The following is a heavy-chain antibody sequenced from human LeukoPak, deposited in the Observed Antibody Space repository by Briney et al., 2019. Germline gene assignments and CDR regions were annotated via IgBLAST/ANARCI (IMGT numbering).Heavy chain of an antibody. CDR1: GFTFSGYA. Sequence: GRSLRLSCAASGFTFSGYAMHWVRQAPGKGLEWVAVVSYDGDNKYYADSVKGRFTISRDNSKNTLYLQMNSLRAEDTAVYYCAKEERYYGSGGRYGMGVWGKGTTVTVSS. V-gene: IGHV3-30*04. D-gene: IGHD3-10*01. CDR3: AKEERYYGSGGRYGMGV. J-gene: IGHJ6*04. CDR2: VSYDGDNK.